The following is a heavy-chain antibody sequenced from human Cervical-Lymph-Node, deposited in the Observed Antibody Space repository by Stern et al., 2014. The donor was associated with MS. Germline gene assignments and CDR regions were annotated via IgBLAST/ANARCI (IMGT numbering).Heavy chain of an antibody. CDR1: GYTFTGYY. V-gene: IGHV1-2*04. J-gene: IGHJ6*02. CDR3: AREKAGSYYGMDV. CDR2: INPNSGGT. D-gene: IGHD1-26*01. Sequence: VQLVESGAEVKKPGASVKVSCKASGYTFTGYYMHWVRQAPGQGLAWMGWINPNSGGTNYAQKFQGWVTMTRDTSISTAYMELSRLRSDDTAVYYCAREKAGSYYGMDVWGQGTTVTVSS.